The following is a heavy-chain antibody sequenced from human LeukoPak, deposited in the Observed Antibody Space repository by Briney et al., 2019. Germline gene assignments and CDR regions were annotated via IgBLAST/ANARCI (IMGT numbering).Heavy chain of an antibody. V-gene: IGHV3-7*01. CDR1: GFTFSSYW. CDR3: ARAEAAAHFWYSDL. J-gene: IGHJ2*01. D-gene: IGHD6-13*01. CDR2: IKQDGSDT. Sequence: QSGGSLRLSCAASGFTFSSYWMSWVRQAPGKGLEWVANIKQDGSDTKYVDSVKGRLTISRDNAKNSLYLQMNSLRAEDTAVYYCARAEAAAHFWYSDLWGRGTLVTVSS.